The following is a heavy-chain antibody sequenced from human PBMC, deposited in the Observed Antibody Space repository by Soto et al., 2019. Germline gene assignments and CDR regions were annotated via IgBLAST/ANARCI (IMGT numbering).Heavy chain of an antibody. D-gene: IGHD2-2*01. CDR3: ARLKYCISTSCYPATPYFDY. V-gene: IGHV4-39*01. CDR1: GGSISSSSYY. J-gene: IGHJ4*02. CDR2: IYYSGST. Sequence: SETLSLTCTVSGGSISSSSYYWGWIRQPPGKGLEWIGSIYYSGSTYYNPSLKSRVTISVDTSKNQFSLKLSSVTAADTAVYYCARLKYCISTSCYPATPYFDYWGQGTLVTVSS.